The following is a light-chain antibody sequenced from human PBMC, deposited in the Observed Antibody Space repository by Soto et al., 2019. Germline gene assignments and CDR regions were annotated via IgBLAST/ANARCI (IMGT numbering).Light chain of an antibody. CDR3: QQRSNWPLT. CDR1: QSVSSY. J-gene: IGKJ4*01. Sequence: EIVLTQSPATLSLSPGERATLSCRASQSVSSYLAWYQQKPGQAPRLLISDASSRATGIPARFSGSGSGTDFTLTISSRDPEDFAVYYCQQRSNWPLTFGGGTKVEIK. V-gene: IGKV3-11*01. CDR2: DAS.